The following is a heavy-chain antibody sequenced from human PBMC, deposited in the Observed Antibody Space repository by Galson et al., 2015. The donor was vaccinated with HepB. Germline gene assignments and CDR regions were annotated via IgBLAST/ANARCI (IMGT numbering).Heavy chain of an antibody. CDR2: IYYSGST. D-gene: IGHD1-1*01. J-gene: IGHJ3*02. Sequence: WIRQHPGKGLEWIGYIYYSGSTYYNPSLKSRVTISVDTSKNQFSLKLSSVTAADTAVYYCARDQGYPYAFDIWGQGTMVTVSS. V-gene: IGHV4-31*02. CDR3: ARDQGYPYAFDI.